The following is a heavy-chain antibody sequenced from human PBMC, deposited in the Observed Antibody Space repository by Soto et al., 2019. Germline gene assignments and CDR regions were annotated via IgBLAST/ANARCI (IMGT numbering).Heavy chain of an antibody. CDR2: INPSGGST. Sequence: SVKVSCKASGYTFTSYYMHWVRQAPGQGLEWMGIINPSGGSTSYAQKFQGRVTMTRDTSTSTVYMELSSLRSEDTAVYYSATDGQAVVLPAAMVYYYYYYGMDVWGQGTTVTVSS. CDR3: ATDGQAVVLPAAMVYYYYYYGMDV. J-gene: IGHJ6*02. D-gene: IGHD2-2*01. CDR1: GYTFTSYY. V-gene: IGHV1-46*01.